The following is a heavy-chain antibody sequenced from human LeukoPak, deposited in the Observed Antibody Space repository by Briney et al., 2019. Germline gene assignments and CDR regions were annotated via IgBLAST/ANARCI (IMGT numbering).Heavy chain of an antibody. Sequence: GESLKISCKGSGYIFTSYWIGWVRQMPRKGLEWMGIIYPDESDTRYSPSFQGQVTISVDKSIGTAYLQWSSLKASDTAMYYCARLLGYCSTTTCYGRFDPWGQGTLVTVPS. V-gene: IGHV5-51*01. CDR3: ARLLGYCSTTTCYGRFDP. D-gene: IGHD2-2*01. CDR1: GYIFTSYW. J-gene: IGHJ5*02. CDR2: IYPDESDT.